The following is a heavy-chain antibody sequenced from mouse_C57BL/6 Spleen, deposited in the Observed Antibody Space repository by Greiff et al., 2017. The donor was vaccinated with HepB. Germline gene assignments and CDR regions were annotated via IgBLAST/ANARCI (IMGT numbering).Heavy chain of an antibody. CDR3: ARSWYDYD. CDR2: IYPGDGDT. D-gene: IGHD2-4*01. Sequence: QVQLKESGPELVKPGASVKISCKASGYAFSSSWMNWVKQRPGKGLEWIGRIYPGDGDTNYNGKFKGKATLTADKSSSTAYMQLSSLTSEDSAVYFCARSWYDYDWGQGTTLTVSS. J-gene: IGHJ2*01. CDR1: GYAFSSSW. V-gene: IGHV1-82*01.